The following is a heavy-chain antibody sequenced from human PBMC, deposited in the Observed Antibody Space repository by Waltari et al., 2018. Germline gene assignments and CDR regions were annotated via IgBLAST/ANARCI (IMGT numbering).Heavy chain of an antibody. CDR1: GFSRRTRGVG. J-gene: IGHJ3*02. D-gene: IGHD4-17*01. CDR3: AHRLTVTAGDAFDI. CDR2: SYWNDDR. Sequence: QITLKESGPTLVKPTQTLTRTCTSSGFSRRTRGVGAGWIRQPPGKALGGLALSYWNDDRRYSPPLKSRLTITKDTSNNQVVLTMTNMDPVDTATYYCAHRLTVTAGDAFDIWGQGTMFTVSS. V-gene: IGHV2-5*01.